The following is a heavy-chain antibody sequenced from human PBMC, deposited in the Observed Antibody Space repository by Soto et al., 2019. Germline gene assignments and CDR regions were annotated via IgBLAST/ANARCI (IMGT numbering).Heavy chain of an antibody. CDR2: INHSGST. CDR3: ERGLPPPYYDILTGYYRAHNWFDP. CDR1: GGSFSGYY. J-gene: IGHJ5*02. V-gene: IGHV4-34*01. Sequence: SETLSLTCAVYGGSFSGYYWSWIRQPPGKGLEWIGEINHSGSTNYNPSLKSRVTISVDTSKNQFSLKLSSVTAADTAVYYCERGLPPPYYDILTGYYRAHNWFDPWGQGTLVTVSS. D-gene: IGHD3-9*01.